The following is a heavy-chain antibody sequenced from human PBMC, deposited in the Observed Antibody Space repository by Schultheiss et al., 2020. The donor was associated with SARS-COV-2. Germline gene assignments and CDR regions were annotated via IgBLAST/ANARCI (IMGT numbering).Heavy chain of an antibody. Sequence: SETLSLTCTVSGGSVSSGSYYWSWIRQPPGKGLEWIGYIYYSGSTNYNPSLKSRVTISVDTSKNQFSLKLSSVTAADTAVYYCARTGWERDYFDYWGQGTLVTVSS. CDR3: ARTGWERDYFDY. J-gene: IGHJ4*02. CDR2: IYYSGST. D-gene: IGHD1-1*01. V-gene: IGHV4-61*01. CDR1: GGSVSSGSYY.